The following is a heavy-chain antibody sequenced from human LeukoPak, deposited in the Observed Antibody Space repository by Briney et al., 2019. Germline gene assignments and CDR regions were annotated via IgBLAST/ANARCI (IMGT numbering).Heavy chain of an antibody. J-gene: IGHJ4*02. V-gene: IGHV3-33*08. CDR1: GFTFSSYS. D-gene: IGHD1-7*01. CDR2: IWYDGSNK. Sequence: GGSLRLSCAASGFTFSSYSMNWVRQAPGKGLEWVAVIWYDGSNKYYADSVKGRLTISRDNSKNTLYLQMNSLRAEDTAVYYCARDPGITGTTSSSQGNDYWGQGTLVTVSS. CDR3: ARDPGITGTTSSSQGNDY.